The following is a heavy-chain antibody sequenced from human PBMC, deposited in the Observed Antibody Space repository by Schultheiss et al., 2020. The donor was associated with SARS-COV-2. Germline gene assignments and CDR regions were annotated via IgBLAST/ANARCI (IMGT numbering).Heavy chain of an antibody. Sequence: GGSLRLSCKGSGYSFSSYWISWVRQMPGKGLEWMGRIDPSDSYTTYSPSFQGHVSISVDKSISTAYLQWSALKASDTAMYYCARTNYGSGTYQWFDPWGQGTLVTVSS. D-gene: IGHD3-16*02. J-gene: IGHJ5*02. CDR3: ARTNYGSGTYQWFDP. V-gene: IGHV5-10-1*01. CDR2: IDPSDSYT. CDR1: GYSFSSYW.